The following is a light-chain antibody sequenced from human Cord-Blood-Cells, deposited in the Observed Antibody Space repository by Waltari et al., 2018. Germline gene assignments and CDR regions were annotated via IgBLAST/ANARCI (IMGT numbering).Light chain of an antibody. CDR1: QSISSY. CDR2: AAS. Sequence: DIQMTQSPSSLSASVGDRVTITCRASQSISSYLNWYQQKPGKAPKLLIYAASSLQSGVPSRFSGSGSGTEFTLTISSLQPDDFATYYCQHPWTFGQGTKLEIK. V-gene: IGKV1-39*01. CDR3: QHPWT. J-gene: IGKJ2*02.